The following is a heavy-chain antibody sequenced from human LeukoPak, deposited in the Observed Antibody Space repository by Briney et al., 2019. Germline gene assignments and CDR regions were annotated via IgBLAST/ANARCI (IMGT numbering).Heavy chain of an antibody. V-gene: IGHV3-23*01. J-gene: IGHJ5*02. CDR1: GFAFSSYW. Sequence: GGSLRLSCAASGFAFSSYWMSWVRQAPGKGLEWVSAISGSGGSTYYADSVKGRFTISRDNSKNTLYLQMNSLRAEDTAVYYCAKDRSSWYSFPWFDPWGQGTLVTVSS. CDR2: ISGSGGST. D-gene: IGHD6-13*01. CDR3: AKDRSSWYSFPWFDP.